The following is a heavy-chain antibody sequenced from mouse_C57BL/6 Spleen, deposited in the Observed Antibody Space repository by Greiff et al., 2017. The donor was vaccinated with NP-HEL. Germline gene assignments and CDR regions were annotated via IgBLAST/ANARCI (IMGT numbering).Heavy chain of an antibody. CDR2: INPGSGGT. CDR3: AREDYDVGCYFDY. D-gene: IGHD2-4*01. CDR1: GYAFTNYL. Sequence: QVQLQQSGAELVRPGTSVKVSCKASGYAFTNYLIEWVKQRPGQGLEWIGVINPGSGGTNYNEKFKGKATLTADKSSSTAYMQLSSLTSEDSAVYFCAREDYDVGCYFDYWGQGTTLTVSS. J-gene: IGHJ2*01. V-gene: IGHV1-54*01.